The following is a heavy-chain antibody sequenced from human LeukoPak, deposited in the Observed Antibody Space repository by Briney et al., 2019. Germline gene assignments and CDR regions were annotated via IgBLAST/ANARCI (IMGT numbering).Heavy chain of an antibody. V-gene: IGHV3-15*01. CDR2: IKSKTDGGTT. CDR3: TTESPGFLEWLFLSPPGRGLDV. D-gene: IGHD3-3*01. J-gene: IGHJ6*04. CDR1: GFTFSNAW. Sequence: GGSLRLSCAASGFTFSNAWMSWVRQAPGKGLEWVGRIKSKTDGGTTDYAAPVKGRFTISRDDSKNTLYLQMNSLKTEDTAVYYCTTESPGFLEWLFLSPPGRGLDVWGKGTTVTVSS.